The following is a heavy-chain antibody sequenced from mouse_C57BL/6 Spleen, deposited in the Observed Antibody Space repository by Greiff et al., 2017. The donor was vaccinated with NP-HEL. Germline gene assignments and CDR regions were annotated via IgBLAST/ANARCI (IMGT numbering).Heavy chain of an antibody. CDR1: GYTFTDYN. V-gene: IGHV1-22*01. D-gene: IGHD2-2*01. Sequence: VHVKQSGPELVKPGASVKMSCKASGYTFTDYNMHWVKQSHGKSLEWIGYINPNNGGTSYIQKFKGKATLTVNKSSSTAYMELRSLTSEDSAVYYCAREGIYYGYDVDYFDYWGQGTTLTVSS. J-gene: IGHJ2*01. CDR3: AREGIYYGYDVDYFDY. CDR2: INPNNGGT.